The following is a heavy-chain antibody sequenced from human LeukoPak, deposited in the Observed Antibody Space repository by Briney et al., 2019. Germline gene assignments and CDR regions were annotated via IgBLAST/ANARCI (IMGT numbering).Heavy chain of an antibody. CDR2: ISGSGGST. J-gene: IGHJ4*02. D-gene: IGHD3-10*01. CDR3: AKDTADYYGSGSYYKF. V-gene: IGHV3-23*01. Sequence: QSGGSLRLSCAASGFTFSSYAMSWVRQAPGKGLEWVSAISGSGGSTYYADSVKGRFTISRDNSKNTLYLQMNSLRAEDTAVYYCAKDTADYYGSGSYYKFWGQGTLVTVSS. CDR1: GFTFSSYA.